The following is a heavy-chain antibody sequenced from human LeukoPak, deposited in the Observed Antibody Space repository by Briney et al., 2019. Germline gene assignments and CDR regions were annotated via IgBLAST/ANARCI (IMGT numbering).Heavy chain of an antibody. CDR3: ASPVTEGRTEVFDY. CDR2: ISYDGSNK. CDR1: GFTFSSYG. V-gene: IGHV3-30*03. D-gene: IGHD4-23*01. Sequence: GGSLRLSCAASGFTFSSYGMHWVRQAPGKGLEWVAVISYDGSNKYYADSVKGRFTISRDNSKNTLYLQMNSLRAEDTAVYYCASPVTEGRTEVFDYWGQGTLVTVSS. J-gene: IGHJ4*02.